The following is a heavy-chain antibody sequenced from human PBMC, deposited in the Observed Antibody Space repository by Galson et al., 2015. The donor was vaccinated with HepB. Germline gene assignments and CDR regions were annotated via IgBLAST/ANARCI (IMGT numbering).Heavy chain of an antibody. CDR2: FKSNTDGGPT. Sequence: FLRLACVAYGFTFSNARMSWVAQAQGEGLEWGGRFKSNTDGGPTDYAAPVKGRFTISRDDSKNTLYLQMNSLKTEDTAVYYCTTECITMVRGVIRGLGEYYGMDVWGQGTTVTVSS. D-gene: IGHD3-10*01. J-gene: IGHJ6*02. CDR1: GFTFSNAR. CDR3: TTECITMVRGVIRGLGEYYGMDV. V-gene: IGHV3-15*01.